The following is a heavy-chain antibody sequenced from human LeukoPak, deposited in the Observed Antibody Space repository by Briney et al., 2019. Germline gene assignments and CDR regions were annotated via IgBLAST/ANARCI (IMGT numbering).Heavy chain of an antibody. J-gene: IGHJ4*02. CDR1: GFTLSDYY. D-gene: IGHD1-26*01. V-gene: IGHV3-11*04. CDR3: ARGGWETYFDY. Sequence: GGSLRLSCAASGFTLSDYYMSWIRQAPGGGLEWVSYMSSSGTKIYYTGSVKGRFTISRDIAKKSVYLQMNSLRAEDTAVYYCARGGWETYFDYWGLGTLVTVSS. CDR2: MSSSGTKI.